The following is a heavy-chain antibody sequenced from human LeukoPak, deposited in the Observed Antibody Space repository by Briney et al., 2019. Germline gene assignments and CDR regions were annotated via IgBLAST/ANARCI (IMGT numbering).Heavy chain of an antibody. D-gene: IGHD4-17*01. V-gene: IGHV4-4*07. CDR1: GGSISSAY. CDR3: ARVTVTAPDAFDI. J-gene: IGHJ3*02. Sequence: PSETLSLTCTVSGGSISSAYWNWIRQPAGKGLEWIGRIYTSGSSNYNPYNPSLKSRVTMSVATSKNQFSLKLSSVTAADTAMYYCARVTVTAPDAFDIWGQGTMVTVSS. CDR2: IYTSGSS.